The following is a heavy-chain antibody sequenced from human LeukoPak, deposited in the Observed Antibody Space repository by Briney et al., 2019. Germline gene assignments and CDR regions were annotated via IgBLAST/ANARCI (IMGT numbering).Heavy chain of an antibody. CDR2: INHSGST. J-gene: IGHJ5*02. V-gene: IGHV4-4*02. CDR1: GGSISSSNW. CDR3: ARRGQLKFDP. Sequence: SETLSLTCAVSGGSISSSNWWSWVRQPPGKGLEWIGEINHSGSTNYNPSLKSRVTISVDTSKNQFSLKLSSVTAADTAVYYCARRGQLKFDPWGQGTLVTVSS. D-gene: IGHD1-1*01.